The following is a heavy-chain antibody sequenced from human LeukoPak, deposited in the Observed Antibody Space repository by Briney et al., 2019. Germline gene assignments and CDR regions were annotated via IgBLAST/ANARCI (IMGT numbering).Heavy chain of an antibody. Sequence: SETLSLTCTVSGYSISSGYYWGWIRQPPGKGLEWIGSIYHSGSTYYNPSLKSRVTMSVDTSKNHFSLKLNSVTAADTAVYYCAKPSNYYGSATDAFDFWGQGTMVTVSS. D-gene: IGHD3-10*01. CDR3: AKPSNYYGSATDAFDF. CDR2: IYHSGST. J-gene: IGHJ3*01. V-gene: IGHV4-38-2*02. CDR1: GYSISSGYY.